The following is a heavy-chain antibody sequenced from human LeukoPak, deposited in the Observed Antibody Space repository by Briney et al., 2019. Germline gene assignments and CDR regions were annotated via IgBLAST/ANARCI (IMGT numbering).Heavy chain of an antibody. Sequence: SETLSPTCTVSGGSISTGSYYWSWIRQPAGKGLEWIGRIYTSGGTTSNPPLNSRVTISVDTSKNQFSLKLSSVTAADTAVYYCAKEGNFGSGHYGMDVWGQGTTVTVSS. V-gene: IGHV4-61*02. D-gene: IGHD3-3*01. CDR3: AKEGNFGSGHYGMDV. CDR1: GGSISTGSYY. CDR2: IYTSGGT. J-gene: IGHJ6*02.